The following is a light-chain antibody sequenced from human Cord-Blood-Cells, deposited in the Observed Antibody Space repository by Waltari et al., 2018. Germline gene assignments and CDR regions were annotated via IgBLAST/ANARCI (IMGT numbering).Light chain of an antibody. CDR3: CSYAGSSTHVV. CDR2: VGS. Sequence: QSALTQPASVAGSPGQLSTISCTGPSRDVGSYQLVPWYQQHPGKAPKLTSYVGSKRPSGVVNRCSGSKSGNTASLTIPVLQAEDEADYYCCSYAGSSTHVVFGGGTKLTVL. V-gene: IGLV2-23*01. J-gene: IGLJ2*01. CDR1: SRDVGSYQL.